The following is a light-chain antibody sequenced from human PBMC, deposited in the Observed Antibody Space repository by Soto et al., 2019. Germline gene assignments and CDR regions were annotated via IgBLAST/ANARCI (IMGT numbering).Light chain of an antibody. CDR2: DAS. J-gene: IGKJ4*01. Sequence: DIQMTQSPSSRSASVGDRVTITCQASQDIKNYLNWYQQKSGKAPKLLIYDASDLETGVPSRFSGSGSGTDFTFTINSLQPEDIATYYCQQYDNLPLTFGGGTKVEIK. CDR1: QDIKNY. CDR3: QQYDNLPLT. V-gene: IGKV1-33*01.